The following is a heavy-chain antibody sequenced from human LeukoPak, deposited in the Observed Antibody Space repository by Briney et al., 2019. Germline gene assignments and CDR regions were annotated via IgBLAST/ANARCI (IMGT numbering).Heavy chain of an antibody. CDR3: AKSGYGLTGEFNY. V-gene: IGHV4-59*01. CDR1: DGSISSYY. CDR2: IYYSGST. J-gene: IGHJ4*02. Sequence: SETLSLTCTASDGSISSYYWSWIRQPPGKGLEWIGYIYYSGSTNYNPSLKGRVTISVDTSKNQFSLKLSSVTAADTAVYYCAKSGYGLTGEFNYWGQGTLVTVSS. D-gene: IGHD7-27*01.